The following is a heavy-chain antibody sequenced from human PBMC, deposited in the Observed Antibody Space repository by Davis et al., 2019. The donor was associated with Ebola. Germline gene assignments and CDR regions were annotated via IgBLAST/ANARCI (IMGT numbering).Heavy chain of an antibody. Sequence: ASVKVSCKASGYTFTSYGISWVRQAPGQGLEWMGWISAYNGNTNYAQKLQGRVTMTTDTSTSTAYMELSRLRSDDTAVYYCARELIIGYYGMDVWGQGTTVTVSS. V-gene: IGHV1-18*01. D-gene: IGHD3-10*01. CDR3: ARELIIGYYGMDV. CDR2: ISAYNGNT. J-gene: IGHJ6*02. CDR1: GYTFTSYG.